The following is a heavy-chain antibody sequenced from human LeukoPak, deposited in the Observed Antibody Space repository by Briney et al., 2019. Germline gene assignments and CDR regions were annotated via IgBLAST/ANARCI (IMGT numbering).Heavy chain of an antibody. Sequence: GGSLRLSCAASGFTFSGYSMNWVRQAPGKGLEWVSSISSSSSYIYYAESVKGRFTISRDNAKNSLYLQMNSLRAEDTAVYYCARFGDWLALDYWGQGTLVTVSS. CDR2: ISSSSSYI. D-gene: IGHD3-10*01. CDR1: GFTFSGYS. J-gene: IGHJ4*02. CDR3: ARFGDWLALDY. V-gene: IGHV3-21*01.